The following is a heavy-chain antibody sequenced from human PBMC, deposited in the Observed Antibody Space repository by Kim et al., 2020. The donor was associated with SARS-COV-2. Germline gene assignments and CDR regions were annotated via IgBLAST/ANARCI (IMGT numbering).Heavy chain of an antibody. CDR3: AKASRYSSSSGGFDY. D-gene: IGHD6-6*01. CDR1: GFTFSSYA. V-gene: IGHV3-23*01. Sequence: GGSLRLSCAASGFTFSSYAMSWVRQAPGKGLEWVSAISGSGGSTYYADSVKGRFTISRDNSKNTLYLQMNSLRAEDTAVYYCAKASRYSSSSGGFDYWGQGTLVTVSS. J-gene: IGHJ4*02. CDR2: ISGSGGST.